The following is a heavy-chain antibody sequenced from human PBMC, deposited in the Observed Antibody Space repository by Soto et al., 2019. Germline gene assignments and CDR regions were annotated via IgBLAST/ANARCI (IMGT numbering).Heavy chain of an antibody. CDR2: IRSKAYGGTT. J-gene: IGHJ3*02. V-gene: IGHV3-49*03. D-gene: IGHD3-3*01. Sequence: SIRLSCTASGFTFGDYAMSWFRQATGKGLDWVGFIRSKAYGGTTEYAASVKGRFTISRDDSKSIAYLQMNSLKTEDTAVYYCTYPSYDFWSGPQSAFDIWGQGTMVTLSS. CDR1: GFTFGDYA. CDR3: TYPSYDFWSGPQSAFDI.